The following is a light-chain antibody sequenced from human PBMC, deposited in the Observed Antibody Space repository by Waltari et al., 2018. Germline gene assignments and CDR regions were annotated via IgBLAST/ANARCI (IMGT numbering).Light chain of an antibody. CDR2: GAS. Sequence: EIVLTQSPATLSLSPGETATLSCRASQHININLAWYQHKPGQAPRLLFYGASTRQSGVPARLSGRGSVTECTLTTSSRQSEDDGVYYCQQYNDWPPWTFGPGTKVEV. V-gene: IGKV3-15*01. J-gene: IGKJ1*01. CDR3: QQYNDWPPWT. CDR1: QHININ.